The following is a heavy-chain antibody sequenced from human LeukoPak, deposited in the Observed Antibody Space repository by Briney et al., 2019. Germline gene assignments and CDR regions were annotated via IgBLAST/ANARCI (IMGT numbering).Heavy chain of an antibody. CDR1: GYTLTELS. D-gene: IGHD2-2*01. V-gene: IGHV1-24*01. J-gene: IGHJ4*02. Sequence: ASVKVSCKVSGYTLTELSMHWVRQAPGKGLEWMGGFDPEDGETIYAQKFQGRVTMTEDTSTDTAYMELSSLKSEDTAVYYCATAAPYIVVVPAANFDYWGQGTLVTVSS. CDR2: FDPEDGET. CDR3: ATAAPYIVVVPAANFDY.